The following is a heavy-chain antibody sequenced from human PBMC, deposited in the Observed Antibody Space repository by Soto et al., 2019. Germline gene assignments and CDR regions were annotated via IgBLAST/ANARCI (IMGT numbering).Heavy chain of an antibody. CDR1: GYTFTSYD. CDR3: ARVEYYDFWSGYPPNAYYYYYMDV. CDR2: MNPNSGNT. Sequence: ASVKVSCNASGYTFTSYDINWVRQATGQGLEWMGWMNPNSGNTGYAQKFQGRVTMTRNTSISTAYMELSSLRSEDTAVYYCARVEYYDFWSGYPPNAYYYYYMDVWGKGTTVTVSS. V-gene: IGHV1-8*01. J-gene: IGHJ6*03. D-gene: IGHD3-3*01.